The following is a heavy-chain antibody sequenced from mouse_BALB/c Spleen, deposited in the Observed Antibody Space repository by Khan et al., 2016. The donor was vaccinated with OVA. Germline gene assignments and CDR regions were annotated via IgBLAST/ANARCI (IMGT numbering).Heavy chain of an antibody. CDR1: GYTFTDYF. V-gene: IGHV1-19*01. CDR3: ARYHYNGSTYGYFDV. J-gene: IGHJ1*01. CDR2: INPYNGGS. D-gene: IGHD1-1*01. Sequence: VQLQQSGPVLVKPGASVKMSCKASGYTFTDYFLTWVKQSHGMSLEWIGVINPYNGGSTYNQKFKGKATLTVDKSSSTAYMELNSLTSEDSAVYYCARYHYNGSTYGYFDVWGAGTTVTVSS.